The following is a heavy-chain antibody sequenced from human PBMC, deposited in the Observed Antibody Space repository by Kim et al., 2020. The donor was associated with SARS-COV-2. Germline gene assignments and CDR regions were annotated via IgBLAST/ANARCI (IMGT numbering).Heavy chain of an antibody. CDR3: AGDANWGWDY. D-gene: IGHD3-16*01. J-gene: IGHJ4*02. V-gene: IGHV1-18*01. CDR2: IGLYKGNM. Sequence: ASVKVSCKPSGYSFGNYGFHWVRQAPGQGLEWMGGIGLYKGNMRYAQEFQGRLTMTTDASTTTAYMEVRHLRSDDTAVYYCAGDANWGWDYWGQGTQVTV. CDR1: GYSFGNYG.